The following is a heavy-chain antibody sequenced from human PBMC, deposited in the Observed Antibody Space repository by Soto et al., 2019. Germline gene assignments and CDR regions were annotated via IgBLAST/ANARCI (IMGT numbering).Heavy chain of an antibody. V-gene: IGHV4-30-2*01. D-gene: IGHD4-17*01. Sequence: SETLSLTCAVSGGSISSGGYSWSWIRQPPGKGLEWIGYIYYSGSTYYNPSLKSRVTISVDRSKNQFSLKLSSVTAADTAVYYCARSTVVTLVGWFDPWGQGTLVTVSS. CDR2: IYYSGST. CDR1: GGSISSGGYS. CDR3: ARSTVVTLVGWFDP. J-gene: IGHJ5*02.